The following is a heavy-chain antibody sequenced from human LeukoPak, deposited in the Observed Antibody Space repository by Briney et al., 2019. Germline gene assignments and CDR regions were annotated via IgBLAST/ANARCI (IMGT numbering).Heavy chain of an antibody. V-gene: IGHV4-39*07. CDR3: ARDLSTPTGYYYYMDV. CDR2: IYSSGST. Sequence: PSETLSLTCTVSGGSISSSSYYWGWIRQPAGKGLEYIGRIYSSGSTNYNPSLKSRVTMSIDTSKNQFSLKLSSVTAADTAVYYCARDLSTPTGYYYYMDVWGKGTTVTVSS. D-gene: IGHD2-2*01. CDR1: GGSISSSSYY. J-gene: IGHJ6*03.